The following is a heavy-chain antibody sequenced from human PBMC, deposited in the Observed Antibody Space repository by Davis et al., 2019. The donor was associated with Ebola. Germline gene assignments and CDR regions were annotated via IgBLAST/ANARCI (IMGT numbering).Heavy chain of an antibody. CDR3: ARPYSSSWYWFDP. D-gene: IGHD6-13*01. J-gene: IGHJ5*02. CDR1: GGSISSSSYY. V-gene: IGHV4-39*01. Sequence: MPSETLSLTCTVSGGSISSSSYYWGWIRQPPGKRLEWIGSIYYSGSTYYNPSLKSRVTISVDTSKNQFSLKLSSVTAADTAVYYCARPYSSSWYWFDPWGQGTLVTVSS. CDR2: IYYSGST.